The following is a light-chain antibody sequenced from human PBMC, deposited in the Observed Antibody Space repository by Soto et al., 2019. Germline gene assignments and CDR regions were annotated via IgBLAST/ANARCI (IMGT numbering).Light chain of an antibody. CDR2: EVS. J-gene: IGLJ3*02. Sequence: QSVLTQPASAPGSPGQSITISCTGTSSDVGGYNYVSWYQQHPGKAPKLMIYEVSNRPSGVSNRFSGSKSGNTASLTISGLQAEDEADYYCSSFTSINTWVFGGGTKLTVL. V-gene: IGLV2-14*01. CDR3: SSFTSINTWV. CDR1: SSDVGGYNY.